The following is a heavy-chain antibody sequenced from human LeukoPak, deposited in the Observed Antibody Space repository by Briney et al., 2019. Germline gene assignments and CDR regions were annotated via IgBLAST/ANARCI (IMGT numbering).Heavy chain of an antibody. D-gene: IGHD6-6*01. J-gene: IGHJ5*02. CDR3: ASFYSSSSGSWFDP. Sequence: PSETLSLTCTVSGGSISSSTHYWGWIRQPPGKGLEWIGSIYYSGTTHYNPSLKSRATISVDTSKNQFSLKLSSVTAADTAVYYCASFYSSSSGSWFDPWGQGTLVTVSS. CDR2: IYYSGTT. CDR1: GGSISSSTHY. V-gene: IGHV4-39*01.